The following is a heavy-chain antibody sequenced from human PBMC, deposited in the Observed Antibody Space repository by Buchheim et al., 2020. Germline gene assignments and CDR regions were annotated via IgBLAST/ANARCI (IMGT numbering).Heavy chain of an antibody. CDR2: ISYDGSNK. CDR1: GFTFSSYA. D-gene: IGHD4-17*01. Sequence: QVQLVESGGGVVQPGRSLRLSCAASGFTFSSYAMHWVRQAPGKGLEWVAVISYDGSNKYYAHSVKGRFPISRDNSKHSLDLQMNSLRAEDTAVYYLARDPKPVTTGIGYFDYWGQGTL. V-gene: IGHV3-30-3*01. CDR3: ARDPKPVTTGIGYFDY. J-gene: IGHJ4*02.